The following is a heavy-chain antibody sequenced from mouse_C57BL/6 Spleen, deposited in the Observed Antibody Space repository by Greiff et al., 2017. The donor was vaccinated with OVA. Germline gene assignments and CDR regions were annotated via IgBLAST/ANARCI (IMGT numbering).Heavy chain of an antibody. Sequence: QVQLQQSGAELVKPGASVKLSCKASGYTFTEYTIHWVKQRSGQGLEWIGWFYPGSGSIKYNEKFKDKATLTADKSSSTVYMELSRLTSEDSAVYFCARHDETVYDGYPYYLDYWGQGTTLTVSS. V-gene: IGHV1-62-2*01. CDR3: ARHDETVYDGYPYYLDY. J-gene: IGHJ2*01. D-gene: IGHD2-3*01. CDR1: GYTFTEYT. CDR2: FYPGSGSI.